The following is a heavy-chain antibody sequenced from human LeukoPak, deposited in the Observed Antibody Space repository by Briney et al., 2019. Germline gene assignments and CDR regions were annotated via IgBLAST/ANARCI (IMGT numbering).Heavy chain of an antibody. V-gene: IGHV4-39*07. Sequence: PSETLSLTCTVSGGSISSGGYYWSWIRQPPGKGLEWIGEINHTGSTNYNPSLKSRVTISVDTSKNQFSLKLSSVTAADTAVYYCASQKLDWYFDLWGRGTPVTVSS. CDR1: GGSISSGGYY. CDR2: INHTGST. D-gene: IGHD1-1*01. J-gene: IGHJ2*01. CDR3: ASQKLDWYFDL.